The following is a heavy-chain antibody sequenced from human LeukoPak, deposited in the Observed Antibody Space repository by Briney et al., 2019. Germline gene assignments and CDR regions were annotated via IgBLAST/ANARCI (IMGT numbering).Heavy chain of an antibody. CDR3: AREGGDLTGYYKAFDY. J-gene: IGHJ4*02. V-gene: IGHV3-30*04. CDR1: GFTFSSYA. D-gene: IGHD3-9*01. CDR2: ISYDGSNK. Sequence: PGGSLRLSCAASGFTFSSYAMHWVRQAPGKGLEWMAVISYDGSNKYYADSVKGRFTISRDNSKNTLYLQMDSLRAEDTAVYYCAREGGDLTGYYKAFDYWGQGTLVTVSS.